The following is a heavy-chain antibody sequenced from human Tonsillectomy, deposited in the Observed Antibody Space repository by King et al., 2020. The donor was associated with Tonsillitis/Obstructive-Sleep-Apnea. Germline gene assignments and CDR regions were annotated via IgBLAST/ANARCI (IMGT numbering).Heavy chain of an antibody. CDR3: ATEVATGAFDY. V-gene: IGHV4-31*03. CDR1: GGSISSGGYY. CDR2: IYYSGST. D-gene: IGHD5-12*01. J-gene: IGHJ4*02. Sequence: VQLQESGPGLVKPSQTLSLTCTVSGGSISSGGYYWSWIRQHPGKGPEWIGYIYYSGSTYYNPSLKSRVTISLDTSKNQFSLRLTSVTAADTAVYYCATEVATGAFDYWGQGTLVTVSS.